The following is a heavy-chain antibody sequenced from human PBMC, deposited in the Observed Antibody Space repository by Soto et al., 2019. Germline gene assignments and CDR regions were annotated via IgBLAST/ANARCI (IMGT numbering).Heavy chain of an antibody. J-gene: IGHJ4*02. Sequence: EVQLVESGGGLVQPGGSLRLSCAASGFTFSTYSMNWVRQAPGKGLEWVSYISTSSSTIYYADSVKGRFTISRDNAKNSLYLQMNSLRDEDTAVYYCARGGQYYYDSRYFDYWGQGTLVTVSS. V-gene: IGHV3-48*02. D-gene: IGHD3-22*01. CDR3: ARGGQYYYDSRYFDY. CDR1: GFTFSTYS. CDR2: ISTSSSTI.